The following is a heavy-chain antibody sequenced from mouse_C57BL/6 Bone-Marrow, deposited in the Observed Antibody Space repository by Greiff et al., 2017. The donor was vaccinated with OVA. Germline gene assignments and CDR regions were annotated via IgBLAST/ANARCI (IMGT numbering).Heavy chain of an antibody. D-gene: IGHD2-1*01. V-gene: IGHV14-4*01. Sequence: VQLQQSGAELVRPGASVKLSCTASGFNIKDDYMHWVKQRPEQGLEWIGWLDPENGDTAYASNFQGKATITADTSSNTAYLQLSSLTSEDTAVYYCTSYGNFDYWGQGTTLTGSS. CDR2: LDPENGDT. CDR3: TSYGNFDY. CDR1: GFNIKDDY. J-gene: IGHJ2*01.